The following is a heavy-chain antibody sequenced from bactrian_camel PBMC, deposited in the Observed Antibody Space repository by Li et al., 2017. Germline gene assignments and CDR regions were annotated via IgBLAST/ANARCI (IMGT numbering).Heavy chain of an antibody. V-gene: IGHV3S28*01. CDR3: AADPLGYGGSWDSCLLYEYDY. Sequence: QLVESGGGSAQAGGPLRLSCTASGSDNNRAYMGWFRQAPGKEREWVAVIFTGNGATYVAASVKGRFTISKDAAKNTLYLQMDSLKPEDTALYYCAADPLGYGGSWDSCLLYEYDYWGQGTQVTVS. CDR1: GSDNNRAY. J-gene: IGHJ4*01. D-gene: IGHD6*01. CDR2: IFTGNGAT.